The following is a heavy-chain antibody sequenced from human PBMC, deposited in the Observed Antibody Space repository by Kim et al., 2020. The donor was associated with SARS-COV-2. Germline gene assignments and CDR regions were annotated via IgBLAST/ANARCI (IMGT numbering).Heavy chain of an antibody. D-gene: IGHD4-17*01. V-gene: IGHV1-46*04. CDR3: ARGTNDYGRGFDF. Sequence: ASVKVSCKASGFTFTNYFMHWVRQAPGQGLEWLGIINPIGGSTFYAQEVQGRVSMARDTSTSTVYMELSSLRSEDTAVYYCARGTNDYGRGFDFWGHGTL. CDR2: INPIGGST. J-gene: IGHJ4*01. CDR1: GFTFTNYF.